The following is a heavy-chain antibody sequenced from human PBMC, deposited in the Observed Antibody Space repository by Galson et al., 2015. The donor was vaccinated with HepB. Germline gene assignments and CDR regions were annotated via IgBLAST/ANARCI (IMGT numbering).Heavy chain of an antibody. Sequence: SVKVSCKASGYHFTSYGITWVRQAPGRGLEWMGRINAYSGYTNYAQKFQGRVTMTTETSTGTAYMNLRSLRSDDTAMYYCARATRAFDSSGYSNWFDPWGQGTLVTVSP. V-gene: IGHV1-18*04. J-gene: IGHJ5*02. D-gene: IGHD3-22*01. CDR2: INAYSGYT. CDR3: ARATRAFDSSGYSNWFDP. CDR1: GYHFTSYG.